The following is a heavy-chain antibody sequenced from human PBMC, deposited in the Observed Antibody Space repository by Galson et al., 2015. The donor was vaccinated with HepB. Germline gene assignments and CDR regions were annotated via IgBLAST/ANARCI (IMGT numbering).Heavy chain of an antibody. CDR3: ARDLRPNGYYYYGMDV. CDR1: GFTFSSYA. J-gene: IGHJ6*02. Sequence: SLRLSCAASGFTFSSYAMHWVRQAPGKGREWVAVISYDGSNKYYADSVKGRFTISRDNSKNTLYLQMNSLRAEDTAVYSCARDLRPNGYYYYGMDVWGQGTTVTVSS. CDR2: ISYDGSNK. D-gene: IGHD1-1*01. V-gene: IGHV3-30-3*01.